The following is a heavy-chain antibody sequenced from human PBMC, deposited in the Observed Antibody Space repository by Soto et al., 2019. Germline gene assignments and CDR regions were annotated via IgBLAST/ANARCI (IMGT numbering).Heavy chain of an antibody. V-gene: IGHV4-30-2*01. Sequence: QLQLQESGSGLVKPSQTLSLTCAVSGGSISSGGYSWSWIRQPPGKGLEWIGYMYHSGSTYYNPALKSRVTISNNRAKNQVPPKLSSGDAAETGGYYCARGPGYWGQGILGTVSS. CDR1: GGSISSGGYS. J-gene: IGHJ4*02. CDR2: MYHSGST. D-gene: IGHD2-2*01. CDR3: ARGPGY.